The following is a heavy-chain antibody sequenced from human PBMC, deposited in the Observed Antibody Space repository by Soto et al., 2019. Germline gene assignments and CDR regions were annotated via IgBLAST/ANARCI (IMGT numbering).Heavy chain of an antibody. V-gene: IGHV1-18*01. CDR3: ARDRREPTYPHYYRMDV. D-gene: IGHD1-26*01. Sequence: ASVKVSWKASGYTFTSYGISWVRQAPGQGLEWMGWISAYNGNTNYAQKLQGRVTMTTDTSTSTAYMELRSLRSDDTAVYYCARDRREPTYPHYYRMDVCGQGTTVIGS. CDR1: GYTFTSYG. CDR2: ISAYNGNT. J-gene: IGHJ6*02.